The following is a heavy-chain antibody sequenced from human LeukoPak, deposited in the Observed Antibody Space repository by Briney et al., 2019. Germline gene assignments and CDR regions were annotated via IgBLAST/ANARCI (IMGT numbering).Heavy chain of an antibody. Sequence: GASVKVSCKASGYTFTGYYMLWVRRAPGQGLEWMGWINPNSGGTNYAQKFQGRVTMTRDTSISTAYMELSRLRSDDTAVYYCARHSSSYSDAFDIWGQGTMVTVSS. CDR2: INPNSGGT. CDR3: ARHSSSYSDAFDI. CDR1: GYTFTGYY. V-gene: IGHV1-2*02. D-gene: IGHD6-6*01. J-gene: IGHJ3*02.